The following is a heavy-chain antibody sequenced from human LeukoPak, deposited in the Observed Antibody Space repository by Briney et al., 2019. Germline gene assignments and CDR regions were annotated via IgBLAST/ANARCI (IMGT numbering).Heavy chain of an antibody. CDR2: IYYTGST. CDR1: GDSFTSYY. V-gene: IGHV4-59*01. CDR3: ARANYYESSGYYSPFDY. J-gene: IGHJ4*02. D-gene: IGHD3-22*01. Sequence: PSETLSLTCTVSGDSFTSYYWSWIRQPPGMGLEYIGYIYYTGSTKYSPSLESRVTISIDASKNQLYLKLSSVNAADTAVYYCARANYYESSGYYSPFDYWGQGTLVTVSS.